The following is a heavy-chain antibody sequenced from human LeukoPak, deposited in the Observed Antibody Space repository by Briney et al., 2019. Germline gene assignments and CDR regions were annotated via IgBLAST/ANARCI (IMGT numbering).Heavy chain of an antibody. Sequence: ASQTLSLTCTVSGASINSGGSYWSWIRQHPGKGLEWVGYMDHTGNTYNNPSLKSRVIISADTSENQFSLKLNSVTAADTAVYYCARVGWECSGGSCQVPFDYWGQGTLVTVSS. V-gene: IGHV4-31*03. CDR3: ARVGWECSGGSCQVPFDY. CDR1: GASINSGGSY. CDR2: MDHTGNT. D-gene: IGHD2-15*01. J-gene: IGHJ4*02.